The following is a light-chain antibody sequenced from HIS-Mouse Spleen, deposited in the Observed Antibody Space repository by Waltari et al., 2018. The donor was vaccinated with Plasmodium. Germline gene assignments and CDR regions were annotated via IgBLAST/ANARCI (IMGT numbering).Light chain of an antibody. V-gene: IGKV1-5*03. CDR1: QRISSW. Sequence: DIQMTQSPSTLSASVGDRVTITCRASQRISSWLAWYQQKQGKDPKLLIYKASSLESGVPSRFSGSGSGTEFTLTISSLQPDDFAAYYCQQYNSYSWTFGQGTKVEIK. J-gene: IGKJ1*01. CDR3: QQYNSYSWT. CDR2: KAS.